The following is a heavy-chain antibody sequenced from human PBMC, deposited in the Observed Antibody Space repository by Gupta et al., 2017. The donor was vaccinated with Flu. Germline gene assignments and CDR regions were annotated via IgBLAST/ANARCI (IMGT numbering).Heavy chain of an antibody. J-gene: IGHJ4*02. CDR3: ARVYCSGGSCHPEDY. D-gene: IGHD2-15*01. CDR2: IYYRGST. V-gene: IGHV4-31*02. Sequence: QHPGKGLEWIGYIYYRGSTYYNPSLKSRVTISVDTSKNQFSLKLSSVTAADTAVYYCARVYCSGGSCHPEDYWGQGTLVTVSS.